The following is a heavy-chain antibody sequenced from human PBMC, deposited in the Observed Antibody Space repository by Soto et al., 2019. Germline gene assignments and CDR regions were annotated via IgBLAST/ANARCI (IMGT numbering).Heavy chain of an antibody. CDR3: ARDRSTFTYYFDY. CDR2: INAGNGNT. Sequence: ASVKVSCKASGYTFTNYAMHWVRQAPGQRLEWMGWINAGNGNTKYSQNFQGRVTITRDTSASTVYMELSSLRSEDTAVYYCARDRSTFTYYFDYWGQGTLVTVSS. J-gene: IGHJ4*02. CDR1: GYTFTNYA. V-gene: IGHV1-3*01.